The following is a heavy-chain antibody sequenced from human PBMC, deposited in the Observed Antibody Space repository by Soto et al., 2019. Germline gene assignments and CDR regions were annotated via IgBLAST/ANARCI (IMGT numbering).Heavy chain of an antibody. CDR2: ISGSGGST. Sequence: GGSLRLSCAASGFTFSSYAMSWVRQAPGKGLEWVSAISGSGGSTYYADSVKGRFTISRDNSKNTLYLQMNSLRAEDSSLYYCAKDYYGSGSEPGYSSGWYYFDYWGQGTLVTVSA. D-gene: IGHD3-10*01. J-gene: IGHJ4*02. V-gene: IGHV3-23*01. CDR3: AKDYYGSGSEPGYSSGWYYFDY. CDR1: GFTFSSYA.